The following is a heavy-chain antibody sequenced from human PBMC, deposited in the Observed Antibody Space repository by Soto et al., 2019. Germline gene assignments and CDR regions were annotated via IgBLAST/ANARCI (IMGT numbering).Heavy chain of an antibody. J-gene: IGHJ6*02. V-gene: IGHV5-51*01. Sequence: EVQLVQSGAEVKKPGESLKISCKGSGYSFTSYWIGWVRQMPGKGLEWMGIIYPGDSDTRYSPSFQGQVTISADKFISTAYLQWSSLKASYTAIYYCARTAAAGKYYYGVDVWGQGTTVTVSS. CDR2: IYPGDSDT. CDR3: ARTAAAGKYYYGVDV. D-gene: IGHD6-13*01. CDR1: GYSFTSYW.